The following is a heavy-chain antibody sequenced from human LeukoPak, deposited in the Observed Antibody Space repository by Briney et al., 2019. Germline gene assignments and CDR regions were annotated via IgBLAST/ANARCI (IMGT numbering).Heavy chain of an antibody. D-gene: IGHD2-2*01. CDR2: ISAYNGNT. CDR1: GYTFTSYG. Sequence: GASVKVSCKASGYTFTSYGISWVRQAPGQGLEWMGWISAYNGNTNYAQKLQGRVTMTTDASTSTAYMELRSLRSDDTAVYYCARLCSSTSCYGRDAFDIWGQGTMVTVSS. V-gene: IGHV1-18*01. CDR3: ARLCSSTSCYGRDAFDI. J-gene: IGHJ3*02.